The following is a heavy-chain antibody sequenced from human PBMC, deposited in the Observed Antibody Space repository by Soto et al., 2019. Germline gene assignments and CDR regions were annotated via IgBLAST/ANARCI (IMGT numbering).Heavy chain of an antibody. D-gene: IGHD4-17*01. CDR1: GGSISSYY. CDR2: IYYSGST. Sequence: ETLSLTCTVSGGSISSYYWSWIRQPPGKGLEWIGYIYYSGSTNYNPSLKSRVTISVATSKNQFSLKLSSVTAADTAVYYCARRYGDYFDFWGQGTLVTVSS. J-gene: IGHJ4*02. V-gene: IGHV4-59*08. CDR3: ARRYGDYFDF.